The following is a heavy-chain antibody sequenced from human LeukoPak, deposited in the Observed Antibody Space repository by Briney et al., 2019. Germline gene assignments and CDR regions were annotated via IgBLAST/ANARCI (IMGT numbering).Heavy chain of an antibody. CDR1: GGSISSSNW. D-gene: IGHD1-26*01. Sequence: PSETLSLTCAVSGGSISSSNWWSWVRQPPGTGLEWIGEIYHSGSTNYNPSLKSRVTISVDKSKNQFSLKLTSVTAADTAVYYCATDQVVGSTRYSWFDPWGQGTLVTVSS. CDR2: IYHSGST. V-gene: IGHV4-4*02. CDR3: ATDQVVGSTRYSWFDP. J-gene: IGHJ5*02.